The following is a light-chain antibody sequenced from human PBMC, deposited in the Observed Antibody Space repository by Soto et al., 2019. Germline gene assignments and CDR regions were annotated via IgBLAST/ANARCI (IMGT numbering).Light chain of an antibody. V-gene: IGKV1-39*01. J-gene: IGKJ3*01. CDR1: QSISSF. Sequence: DIQMTQSPATLSASVGDRVTITCRASQSISSFLNWYQQKPGKAPKLRSYAKSGVQSDVPSRFSGSGSGIDFTLTSIGLEDVDVDSCLCQGGFDPGVTFGQGTKVDIK. CDR3: QGGFDPGVT. CDR2: AKS.